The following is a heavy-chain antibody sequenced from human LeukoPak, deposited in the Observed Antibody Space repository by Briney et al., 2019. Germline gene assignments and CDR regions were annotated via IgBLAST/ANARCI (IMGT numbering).Heavy chain of an antibody. D-gene: IGHD1-26*01. CDR2: ISDSGGST. J-gene: IGHJ4*02. CDR3: ARGTTTRYFDY. Sequence: GGSLRLSCAASGFIFGAYAMNWVRQAPGKGLQWVSVISDSGGSTDYADSVKGRFTISRDNSKKTLYLQLDSLRVDDTAVYYCARGTTTRYFDYWGQGTLVTVSS. V-gene: IGHV3-23*01. CDR1: GFIFGAYA.